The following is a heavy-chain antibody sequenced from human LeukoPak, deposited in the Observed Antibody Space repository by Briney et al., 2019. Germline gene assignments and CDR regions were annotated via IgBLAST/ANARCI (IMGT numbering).Heavy chain of an antibody. CDR2: INPSGGST. V-gene: IGHV1-46*01. D-gene: IGHD3-16*01. CDR1: GYTFTDSY. Sequence: GASVKVSCTASGYTFTDSYIHWVRQAPGQGLEWMGIINPSGGSTSYAQKFQGRVTMTRDMSTSTVYMELSSLRSEDTAVYYCARGEYSPDYWGQGTLVTVSS. CDR3: ARGEYSPDY. J-gene: IGHJ4*02.